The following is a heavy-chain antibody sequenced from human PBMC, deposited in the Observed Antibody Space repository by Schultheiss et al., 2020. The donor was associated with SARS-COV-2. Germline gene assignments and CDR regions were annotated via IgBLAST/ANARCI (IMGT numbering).Heavy chain of an antibody. CDR2: INAGNGNT. CDR3: ARDRTPYSSGRGPYFDY. CDR1: GYTFTNFG. D-gene: IGHD6-19*01. V-gene: IGHV1-18*01. Sequence: ASVKVSCKASGYTFTNFGISWVRQAPGQRLEWMGWINAGNGNTNYAQKLQGRVTMTTDTSTSTAYMDLRSLRSDDTAVYYCARDRTPYSSGRGPYFDYWGQGTLVTVSS. J-gene: IGHJ4*02.